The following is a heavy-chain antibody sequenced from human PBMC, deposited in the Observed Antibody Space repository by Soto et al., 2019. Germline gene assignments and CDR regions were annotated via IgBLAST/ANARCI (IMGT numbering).Heavy chain of an antibody. D-gene: IGHD1-1*01. J-gene: IGHJ4*02. Sequence: ASVKVSCKASGYTFTSYGISWVRQAPGQGLEWMGWISAYNGNTNYAQKLQGRVTMTTDTSTSTAYIELRSLRSDDTAVYYCASGTDGMPTVPSRPGDYWGQGTRVTVPQ. CDR3: ASGTDGMPTVPSRPGDY. CDR1: GYTFTSYG. CDR2: ISAYNGNT. V-gene: IGHV1-18*04.